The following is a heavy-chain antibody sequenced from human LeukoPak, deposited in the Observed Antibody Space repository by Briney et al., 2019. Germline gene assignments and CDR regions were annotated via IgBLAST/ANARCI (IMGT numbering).Heavy chain of an antibody. D-gene: IGHD3-3*01. J-gene: IGHJ5*02. CDR2: IIPIFGTA. CDR3: ARETAGFWSGYSRPNWFDP. Sequence: SVKVSCRASGGTFSSYAISWVRQAPGQGLEWMGGIIPIFGTANYAQKFQGRVTITADESTSTAYMELSSLRSEDTAVYYCARETAGFWSGYSRPNWFDPWGQGTLVTVSS. V-gene: IGHV1-69*13. CDR1: GGTFSSYA.